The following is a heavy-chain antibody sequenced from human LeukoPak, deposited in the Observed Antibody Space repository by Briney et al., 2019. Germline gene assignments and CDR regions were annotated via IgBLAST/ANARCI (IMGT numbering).Heavy chain of an antibody. D-gene: IGHD1-26*01. J-gene: IGHJ3*02. V-gene: IGHV3-30*18. CDR3: AKDWGAVDAFDI. CDR2: ISYDGSNK. Sequence: GGSLRLSCAASGFTFSSYGMHWVRQAPGKGLEWVAVISYDGSNKYYADSVKGRFTISRDNSKNTLYLQMNSLRAEDTAVYYCAKDWGAVDAFDIWGQGTMVTVSS. CDR1: GFTFSSYG.